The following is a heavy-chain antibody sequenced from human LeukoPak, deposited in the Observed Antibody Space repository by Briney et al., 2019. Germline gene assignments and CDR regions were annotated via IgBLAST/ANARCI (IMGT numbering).Heavy chain of an antibody. CDR3: ASPHPTDY. Sequence: PGRSLRLSCAASGFTFSSYAMHWVRQAPGKGLEWVAVISYDGSNKYYADSVKGRFTISRDNAKNSLYLQMNSLSAEDTAVYYCASPHPTDYWGQGTLVTVSS. V-gene: IGHV3-30*04. J-gene: IGHJ4*02. CDR2: ISYDGSNK. CDR1: GFTFSSYA.